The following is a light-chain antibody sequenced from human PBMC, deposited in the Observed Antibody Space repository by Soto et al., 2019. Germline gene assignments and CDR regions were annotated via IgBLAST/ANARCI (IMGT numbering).Light chain of an antibody. Sequence: EIVMTQSPATVSVSRGERVTLSCRASQSVSNNLAWYQQTPGQAPRLLIYGASTRATDVPARFSGSGSGTDFTLTISSLQSEDFAVYYCQQYNKWPRTVGLGTKVDIK. J-gene: IGKJ1*01. CDR3: QQYNKWPRT. V-gene: IGKV3-15*01. CDR1: QSVSNN. CDR2: GAS.